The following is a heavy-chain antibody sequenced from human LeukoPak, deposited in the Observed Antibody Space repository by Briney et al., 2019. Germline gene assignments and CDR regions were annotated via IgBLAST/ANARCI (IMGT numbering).Heavy chain of an antibody. Sequence: SETLSLTCAVYGGSFSGYYWSWIRQPPGKGLEWIGEINHSGSTNYNPSLKSRLTLSVDTSKNQFSLNLRSVTAADTAVYYCARQESSTSCCWFDPWGQGTLVTVSS. V-gene: IGHV4-34*01. D-gene: IGHD2-2*01. CDR2: INHSGST. J-gene: IGHJ5*02. CDR1: GGSFSGYY. CDR3: ARQESSTSCCWFDP.